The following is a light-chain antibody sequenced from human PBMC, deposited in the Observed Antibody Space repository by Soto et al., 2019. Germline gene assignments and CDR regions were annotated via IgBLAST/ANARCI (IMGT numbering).Light chain of an antibody. V-gene: IGKV3-11*01. CDR2: DVS. CDR3: QQRSNWPPIT. J-gene: IGKJ5*01. CDR1: QSVSTS. Sequence: EIVLTQSPATLSLSPGERATLSCRASQSVSTSLAWYQQKPDQAPRLLIYDVSNRATGIPARFSGSGSGTDFTLTISSLEPEDLAVYYCQQRSNWPPITFGQGTRLEIK.